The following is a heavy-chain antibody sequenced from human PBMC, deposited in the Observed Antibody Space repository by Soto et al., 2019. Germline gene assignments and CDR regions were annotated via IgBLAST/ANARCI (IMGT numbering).Heavy chain of an antibody. CDR3: ARRRYCGYDCYHKHYYGMDV. V-gene: IGHV1-69*08. D-gene: IGHD2-21*02. CDR1: GDTFSSYT. J-gene: IGHJ6*02. CDR2: IIPVLTTT. Sequence: QVQLVQSGAEVKMPGSSVKVSCRASGDTFSSYTVNWLRQAPGRGLEWMGRIIPVLTTTDYAQKFRGRVTITADKSSNTVYMELTRLSSYDTAVYYCARRRYCGYDCYHKHYYGMDVWGQGTTVTV.